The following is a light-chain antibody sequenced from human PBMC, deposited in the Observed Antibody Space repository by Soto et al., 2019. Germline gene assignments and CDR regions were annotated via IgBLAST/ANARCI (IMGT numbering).Light chain of an antibody. CDR1: QSVLYNSNNKNY. Sequence: IVMTQSPDSLAVSLGESATINCKSSQSVLYNSNNKNYLAWYQQKPGQPPKLLISWASTRESVVPDRFRARGSRTDFTLTISSLQVADVALYYCQQYHTTSELTFGGGMKVE. CDR2: WAS. CDR3: QQYHTTSELT. V-gene: IGKV4-1*01. J-gene: IGKJ4*01.